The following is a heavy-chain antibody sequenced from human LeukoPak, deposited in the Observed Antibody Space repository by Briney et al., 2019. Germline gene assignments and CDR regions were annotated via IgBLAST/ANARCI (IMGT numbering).Heavy chain of an antibody. CDR1: GESIFTNNVA. Sequence: SQTLSLTCAISGESIFTNNVAWNWIRQSPSRGLEWLGRTYYRSKWSFDYAVSVKSRITINADTSKNQFSLQLSSVTPEDTAVYYCARGKYTSFDNWGQGTLVTVSS. J-gene: IGHJ4*02. CDR3: ARGKYTSFDN. D-gene: IGHD6-6*01. V-gene: IGHV6-1*01. CDR2: TYYRSKWSF.